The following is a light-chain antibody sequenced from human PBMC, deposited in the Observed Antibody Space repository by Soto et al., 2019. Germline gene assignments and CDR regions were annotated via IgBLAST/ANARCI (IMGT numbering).Light chain of an antibody. CDR1: QDISDY. CDR2: TAS. J-gene: IGKJ4*01. CDR3: QQASSFPLT. Sequence: DIQMTQSPSSVSASVGDRVTITCRASQDISDYLAWYQHKPGKAPKVLIYTASTLQSGVPSRFSGSGSGTDFTLTINSLQPEDFASYFCQQASSFPLTFGGWTKVEIK. V-gene: IGKV1-12*01.